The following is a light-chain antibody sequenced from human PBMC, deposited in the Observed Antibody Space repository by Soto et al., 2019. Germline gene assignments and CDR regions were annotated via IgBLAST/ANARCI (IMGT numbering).Light chain of an antibody. V-gene: IGKV1-17*01. J-gene: IGKJ1*01. CDR1: QDIRND. CDR3: LQHNTYPWT. Sequence: DIQVTQYPSSLSASEGDRVSITRRPSQDIRNDLGWFQVKPGKAPKSLIYAASRLQSGVPSRFSGSGSGTEFTLTISSLQPEDFATYFCLQHNTYPWTFGQGTKV. CDR2: AAS.